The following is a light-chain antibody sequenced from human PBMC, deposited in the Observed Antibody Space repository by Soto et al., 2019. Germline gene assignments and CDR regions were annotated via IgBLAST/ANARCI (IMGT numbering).Light chain of an antibody. Sequence: QLVLTQPPSVSGSPGHSVAISCTGTSSDVGSYNRVSWYQQPPGSAPKLMIYDVSNRPSGVPDRFSGSKSGNAASLTISGLQAEDEADYYCSSYTSSNTYVFGTGTKVTVL. V-gene: IGLV2-18*02. CDR3: SSYTSSNTYV. J-gene: IGLJ1*01. CDR1: SSDVGSYNR. CDR2: DVS.